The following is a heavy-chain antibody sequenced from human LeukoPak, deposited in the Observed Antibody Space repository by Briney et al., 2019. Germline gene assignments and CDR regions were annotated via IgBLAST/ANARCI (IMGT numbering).Heavy chain of an antibody. CDR3: ARDLDDILTAYKPITYYFDY. Sequence: ASVKVSCKASGYTFTNYGISWVRQAPGQGLEWMGWISAYTGNRKYAQKFQGRVTMTADTSTRTAYMELRSLRTDDTAVYYCARDLDDILTAYKPITYYFDYWGQGTLVTVSS. V-gene: IGHV1-18*01. CDR2: ISAYTGNR. CDR1: GYTFTNYG. D-gene: IGHD3-9*01. J-gene: IGHJ4*02.